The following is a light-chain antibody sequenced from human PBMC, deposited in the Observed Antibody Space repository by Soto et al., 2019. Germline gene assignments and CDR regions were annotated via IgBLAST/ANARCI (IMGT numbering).Light chain of an antibody. CDR3: QQSYSTPLT. Sequence: DIQLTQSPSSMSASVGDRVTITCRASQSISRYLKWYQQKPGKAPKLLIYAASSLQSGVPSRFSGSGSGTDFTLTISSLQPEDFATYYCQQSYSTPLTFGGGTKVEIK. V-gene: IGKV1-39*01. CDR2: AAS. J-gene: IGKJ4*01. CDR1: QSISRY.